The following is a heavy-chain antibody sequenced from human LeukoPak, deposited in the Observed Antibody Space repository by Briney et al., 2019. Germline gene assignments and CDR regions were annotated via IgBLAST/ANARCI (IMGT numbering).Heavy chain of an antibody. CDR1: GYTFINFG. CDR3: AREKVELGDAFDI. D-gene: IGHD1-7*01. Sequence: ASVKVSCKASGYTFINFGISWVRQAPGQGLEWMGWISAYNGNTNYAQKLQGRVTMTTDTSTSTAYMELRSLRSDDTAVYYCAREKVELGDAFDIWGQGIMVTVSS. CDR2: ISAYNGNT. J-gene: IGHJ3*02. V-gene: IGHV1-18*01.